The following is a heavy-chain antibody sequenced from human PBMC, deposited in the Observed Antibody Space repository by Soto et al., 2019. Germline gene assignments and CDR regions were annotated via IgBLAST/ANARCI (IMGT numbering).Heavy chain of an antibody. CDR3: ARGTGAVAGRANWYFDL. Sequence: GGSLRLSCAASGFTFSSYSMSWVRQAPGKGLEWVSSISSSSSYIYYADSVKGRFTISRDNAKNSLYLQMNSLRAEDTAVYYCARGTGAVAGRANWYFDLWGRGTLVTVSS. V-gene: IGHV3-21*01. CDR2: ISSSSSYI. J-gene: IGHJ2*01. D-gene: IGHD6-19*01. CDR1: GFTFSSYS.